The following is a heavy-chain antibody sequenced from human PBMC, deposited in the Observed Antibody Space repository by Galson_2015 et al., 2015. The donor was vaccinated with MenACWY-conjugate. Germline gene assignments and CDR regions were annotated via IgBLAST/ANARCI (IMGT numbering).Heavy chain of an antibody. CDR2: IAPLHGTP. CDR3: AKINGVSARCGGGDCDWGKSQFVF. J-gene: IGHJ4*02. Sequence: SVKVSCKASGGTFRTYTISWVRQAPGQGLEWMGGIAPLHGTPTYAQRFKGQVTITADASTKTAFLDLGSLSSEDGAVYYCAKINGVSARCGGGDCDWGKSQFVFWGQGTLVTVSS. V-gene: IGHV1-69*13. CDR1: GGTFRTYT. D-gene: IGHD2-21*02.